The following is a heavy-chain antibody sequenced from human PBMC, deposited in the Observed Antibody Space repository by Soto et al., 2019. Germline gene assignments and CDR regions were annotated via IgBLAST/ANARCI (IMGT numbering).Heavy chain of an antibody. CDR2: ISYDGSNK. D-gene: IGHD6-19*01. J-gene: IGHJ4*02. V-gene: IGHV3-30*18. Sequence: GGSLRLSCAASGFTFSSYGMHWVRQAPGKGLEWVAVISYDGSNKYYADSVKGRFTISRDNSKNTLYLQMNSLRAEDTAVYYCAKEYGVAGTLLETDYWGQGTLVTVSS. CDR3: AKEYGVAGTLLETDY. CDR1: GFTFSSYG.